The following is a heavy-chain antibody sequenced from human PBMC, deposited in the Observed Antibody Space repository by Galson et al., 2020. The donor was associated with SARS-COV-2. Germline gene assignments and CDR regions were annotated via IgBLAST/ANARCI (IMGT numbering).Heavy chain of an antibody. V-gene: IGHV4-30-2*01. CDR2: IYHSGST. Sequence: SETLSLTCAVSGGSISSGGYSWSWIRQPPGKGLEWIGYIYHSGSTYYNPSLKSRVTISVDRSKNQFSLKLSSVTAADTAVYYCARARGSGSYLFRWFDPWGQGTLVTVSS. D-gene: IGHD3-10*01. J-gene: IGHJ5*02. CDR3: ARARGSGSYLFRWFDP. CDR1: GGSISSGGYS.